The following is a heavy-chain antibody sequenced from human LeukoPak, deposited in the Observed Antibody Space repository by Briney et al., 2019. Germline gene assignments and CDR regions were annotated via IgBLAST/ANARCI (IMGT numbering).Heavy chain of an antibody. Sequence: GESLKISCKGSGYSFTSYWIGWVRQMPGKGLEWMGIIYPGDSDTRYSPSFQGQVTISADKSISTAYLQWSSLKASDTAMYYCARCLYDTGTPDGMDVWGQGTTVFVSS. J-gene: IGHJ6*02. CDR2: IYPGDSDT. CDR3: ARCLYDTGTPDGMDV. V-gene: IGHV5-51*01. CDR1: GYSFTSYW. D-gene: IGHD3-10*01.